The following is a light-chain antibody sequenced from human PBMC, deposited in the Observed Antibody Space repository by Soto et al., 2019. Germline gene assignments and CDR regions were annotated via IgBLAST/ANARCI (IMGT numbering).Light chain of an antibody. CDR2: GAS. CDR3: QQYGSSPST. J-gene: IGKJ1*01. V-gene: IGKV3-20*01. Sequence: ILMTQSPARLSVSPGDRAPLSCRASQSVSSNVAWYQQNPGQAPRLLIYGASSRATGIPERFSGSGSGTDFTLTISRLEPEDFAVYYCQQYGSSPSTFGQGTKVDIK. CDR1: QSVSSN.